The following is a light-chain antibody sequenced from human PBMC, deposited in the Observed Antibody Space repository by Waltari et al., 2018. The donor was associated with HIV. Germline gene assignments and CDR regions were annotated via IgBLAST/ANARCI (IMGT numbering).Light chain of an antibody. CDR3: QQRSIWPPFT. CDR2: DAS. Sequence: EVVLTQSPATLSLSPGERATLACRASQSISNSLDWYQQKPGQAPRLLIYDASNRATGIPARFSGSGSGTDFTLTISSLEPEDFAIYYCQQRSIWPPFTFGPGTKVDI. V-gene: IGKV3-11*01. J-gene: IGKJ3*01. CDR1: QSISNS.